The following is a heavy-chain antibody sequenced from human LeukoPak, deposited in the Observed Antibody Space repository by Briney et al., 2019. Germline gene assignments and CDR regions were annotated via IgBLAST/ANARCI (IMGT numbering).Heavy chain of an antibody. CDR1: GFSIRNGFY. CDR3: VRGELDIVMEVTAPFDF. CDR2: VYHTGST. V-gene: IGHV4-38-2*02. Sequence: PSETLSLTCTVAGFSIRNGFYWGWVRQFPGKGLEWIGSVYHTGSTYYNPSLKSRVTISVDTSTNHFSLDLRSVTAADTAVYYCVRGELDIVMEVTAPFDFWGRGTRVAVSS. D-gene: IGHD2-21*02. J-gene: IGHJ4*02.